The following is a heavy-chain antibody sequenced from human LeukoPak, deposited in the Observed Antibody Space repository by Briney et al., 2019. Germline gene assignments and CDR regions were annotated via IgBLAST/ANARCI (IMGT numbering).Heavy chain of an antibody. V-gene: IGHV4-59*01. CDR1: GGSISNYY. CDR3: ARTTMARGTYYMDV. J-gene: IGHJ6*03. CDR2: IYYSGTT. D-gene: IGHD3-10*01. Sequence: SETLSLTCTVSGGSISNYYWNWIRQPPGKGLELIGYIYYSGTTNYNPSLKSRVSMSVDTSKNQFSLKLSSVTAADTAVYYCARTTMARGTYYMDVWGKGTTVTVSS.